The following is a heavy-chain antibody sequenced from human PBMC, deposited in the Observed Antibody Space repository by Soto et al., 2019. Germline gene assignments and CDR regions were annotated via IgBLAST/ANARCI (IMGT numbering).Heavy chain of an antibody. V-gene: IGHV4-30-4*01. D-gene: IGHD6-13*01. J-gene: IGHJ5*02. CDR1: GGSISSGDFY. CDR3: ARARLYSSSSGWFDP. CDR2: IYHSGST. Sequence: QVQLQESGPGLVKPSQTLSLTCIVSGGSISSGDFYWSWIRQPPGKGLEWIGYIYHSGSTYYNPSLTSRVTISVDMSRNQFSLNLTSVTAPDTAVYYCARARLYSSSSGWFDPWGQGTLVTVSS.